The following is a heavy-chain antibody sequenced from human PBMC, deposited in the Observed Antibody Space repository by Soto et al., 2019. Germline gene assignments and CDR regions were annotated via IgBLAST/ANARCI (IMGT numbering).Heavy chain of an antibody. J-gene: IGHJ6*02. CDR2: ISSSGAGT. D-gene: IGHD3-10*01. CDR3: AKDLSAMDV. Sequence: PGGSLRLSCAASGFTFSSFAMSWVRQAPGKGLEWVSGISSSGAGTYSADSVKGRFTISRDNSKNTLYLQMNSLRAEDTAVYYCAKDLSAMDVWGQGTTVTVSS. V-gene: IGHV3-23*01. CDR1: GFTFSSFA.